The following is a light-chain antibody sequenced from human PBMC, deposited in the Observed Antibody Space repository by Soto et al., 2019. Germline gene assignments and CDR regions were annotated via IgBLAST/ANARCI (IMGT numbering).Light chain of an antibody. CDR3: QHYNNWPAWT. J-gene: IGKJ1*01. Sequence: TQSPGTLAVSPGERATLSCRASQSVRINVAWYQQKNGQAPRLLIYGASTRATGIPARFSGSGSETEFTLTITSLQSEDFAVYYCQHYNNWPAWTFGQGTKVDIK. CDR2: GAS. CDR1: QSVRIN. V-gene: IGKV3D-15*01.